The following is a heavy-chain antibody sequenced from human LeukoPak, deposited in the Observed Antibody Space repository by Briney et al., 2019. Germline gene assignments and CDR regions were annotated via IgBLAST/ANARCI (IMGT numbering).Heavy chain of an antibody. CDR3: ARDLGRSAYSSSPGY. CDR2: INPSGGST. Sequence: ASVTVSCTASGYTFTSYYMHWVRQAPGQGLEWMGIINPSGGSTSYAQKFQGRVTMTRDTSTSTVYMELSSLRAEDTAVYYCARDLGRSAYSSSPGYWGQGTLVTVSS. D-gene: IGHD6-6*01. J-gene: IGHJ4*02. CDR1: GYTFTSYY. V-gene: IGHV1-46*01.